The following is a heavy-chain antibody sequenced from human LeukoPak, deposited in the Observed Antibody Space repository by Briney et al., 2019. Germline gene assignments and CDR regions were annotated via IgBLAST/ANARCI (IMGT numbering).Heavy chain of an antibody. D-gene: IGHD3-22*01. Sequence: SETLSLTCTVSGGSISSYYWSWIRQPPGKGLEWIGYIYYSGSTNYNPSLKSRVTISVDTSENQFSLKLSSVTAADTAVYYCARSYDSSGYLDYWGQGTLVTVSS. V-gene: IGHV4-59*01. CDR2: IYYSGST. CDR1: GGSISSYY. CDR3: ARSYDSSGYLDY. J-gene: IGHJ4*02.